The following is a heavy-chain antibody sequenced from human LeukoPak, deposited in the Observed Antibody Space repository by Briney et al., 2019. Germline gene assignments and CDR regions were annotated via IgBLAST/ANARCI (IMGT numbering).Heavy chain of an antibody. Sequence: PGGSLRLSCAASGFTFSSYAMSWVRQAPGKGLEWVSAISGSGGSTYYADSVKGRFTISRDNSKNMLYLQMNGLRAEDTAVYYCAKRRTHIVVVPAAIGAFDIWGQGTMVTVSS. J-gene: IGHJ3*02. CDR2: ISGSGGST. V-gene: IGHV3-23*01. D-gene: IGHD2-2*01. CDR3: AKRRTHIVVVPAAIGAFDI. CDR1: GFTFSSYA.